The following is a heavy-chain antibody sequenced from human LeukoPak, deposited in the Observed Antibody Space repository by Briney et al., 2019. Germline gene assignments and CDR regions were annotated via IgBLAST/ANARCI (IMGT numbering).Heavy chain of an antibody. D-gene: IGHD3/OR15-3a*01. CDR3: ARQTGSGLFILP. CDR1: GGSISSSSYY. CDR2: MYHSGST. Sequence: SETLSLTCTVSGGSISSSSYYWGWIRQPPGKGLEWIGTMYHSGSTNYNPSLKSRVTISVDTSKNQFSLKLSSVTAADTAVYYCARQTGSGLFILPGGQGTLVTVSS. J-gene: IGHJ4*02. V-gene: IGHV4-39*01.